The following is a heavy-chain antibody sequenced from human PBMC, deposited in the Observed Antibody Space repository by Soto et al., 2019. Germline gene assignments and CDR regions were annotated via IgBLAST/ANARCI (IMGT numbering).Heavy chain of an antibody. J-gene: IGHJ4*02. D-gene: IGHD4-17*01. CDR1: GFIFGSFA. CDR3: AKDLTNFDY. CDR2: LGGSGGFT. V-gene: IGHV3-23*01. Sequence: EVQLLESGGGLVQPGGSLRLSCAAFGFIFGSFAMTWFPRAPGKGLEWVSALGGSGGFTYYADSVKGRFTISRDNSKNTLYLQMNSLRAEDTAVYYCAKDLTNFDYWGQGTLVTVSS.